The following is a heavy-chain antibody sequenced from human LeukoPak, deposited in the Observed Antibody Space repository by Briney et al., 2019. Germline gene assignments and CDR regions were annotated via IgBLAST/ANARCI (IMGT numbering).Heavy chain of an antibody. CDR1: GFTFSSSA. J-gene: IGHJ4*02. V-gene: IGHV3-23*01. Sequence: GGSLRLSCAASGFTFSSSAMSWVRQAPGKGLEWVSAISNNGGYTYYADSVQGRFTISRDNSKSTLCLQMNSLRAEDTAVYYCAKTLGYCSDGSCYFPYWGQGTLVTVSS. CDR3: AKTLGYCSDGSCYFPY. CDR2: ISNNGGYT. D-gene: IGHD2-15*01.